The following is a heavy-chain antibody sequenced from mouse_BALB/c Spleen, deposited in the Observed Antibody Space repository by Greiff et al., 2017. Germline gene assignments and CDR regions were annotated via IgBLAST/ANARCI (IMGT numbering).Heavy chain of an antibody. Sequence: EVQLVESGGGLVKPGGSLKLSCAASGFAFSSYDMSWVRQTPEKRLEWVAYISSGGGSTYYPDTVKGRFTISRDNAKNTLYLQMSSLKSEDTAMYYCARLPSYGSSGDYWGQGTTLTVSS. D-gene: IGHD1-1*01. J-gene: IGHJ2*01. CDR1: GFAFSSYD. CDR3: ARLPSYGSSGDY. CDR2: ISSGGGST. V-gene: IGHV5-12-1*01.